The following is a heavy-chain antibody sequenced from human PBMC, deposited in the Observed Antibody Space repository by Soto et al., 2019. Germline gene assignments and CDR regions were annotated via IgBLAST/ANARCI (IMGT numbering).Heavy chain of an antibody. J-gene: IGHJ6*02. CDR3: AKDGPHFDVDV. Sequence: QXQLVXSGXGVVXPGRSLRLSXXASTXTFSSSGWHWVRQAPGRGLEWVAFHSNDGITKTYGDSVKGRFTISRDNSEKMVFLQMNSLRSDXTAXXXXAKDGPHFDVDVWGQGTTVTVSS. V-gene: IGHV3-30*18. D-gene: IGHD3-9*01. CDR1: TXTFSSSG. CDR2: HSNDGITK.